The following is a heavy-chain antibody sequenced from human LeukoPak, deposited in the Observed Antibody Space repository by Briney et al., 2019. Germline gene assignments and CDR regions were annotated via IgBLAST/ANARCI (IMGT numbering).Heavy chain of an antibody. V-gene: IGHV1-8*01. D-gene: IGHD5-12*01. CDR3: ARGRVTVDIYYYYGMDV. CDR1: GYTFTSYD. CDR2: MNPNSGNT. J-gene: IGHJ6*02. Sequence: ASVKVSCKASGYTFTSYDINWVRQATGQGLEWMGWMNPNSGNTGYAQKFQGRVTMTRNTSISTAYMELSSLRSEDTAVYYCARGRVTVDIYYYYGMDVWRQGTTVTVSS.